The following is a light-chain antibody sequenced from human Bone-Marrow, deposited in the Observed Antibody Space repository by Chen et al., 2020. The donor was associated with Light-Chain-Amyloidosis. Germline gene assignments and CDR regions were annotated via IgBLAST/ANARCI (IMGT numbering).Light chain of an antibody. CDR2: AVS. CDR1: SGDVGTYNY. Sequence: QSPLTQPASVSGSPEHPITISFPGTSGDVGTYNYVSWYQQHPGKAPKVMIYAVSNRPSGVSNRFSGSKSGNTASLTISGLQAEDEADYYCSSFTSSSSYVFGPGTKVTVL. J-gene: IGLJ1*01. CDR3: SSFTSSSSYV. V-gene: IGLV2-14*01.